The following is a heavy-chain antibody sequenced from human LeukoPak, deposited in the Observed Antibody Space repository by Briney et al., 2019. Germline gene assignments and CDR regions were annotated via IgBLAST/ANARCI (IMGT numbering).Heavy chain of an antibody. CDR3: ARGRAMVRGYKVYYYYGMDV. Sequence: SETLSLTCAVYGGSFSGYYWSWIRQPPGKGLEWIGEINHSGSTNYNPSLKSRVTISVDTSKNQLSLKLSSVTAADTAVYYCARGRAMVRGYKVYYYYGMDVWGKGTTVTVSS. V-gene: IGHV4-34*01. J-gene: IGHJ6*04. CDR2: INHSGST. D-gene: IGHD3-10*01. CDR1: GGSFSGYY.